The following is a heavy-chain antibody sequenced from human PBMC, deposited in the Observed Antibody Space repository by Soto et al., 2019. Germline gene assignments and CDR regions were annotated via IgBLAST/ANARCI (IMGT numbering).Heavy chain of an antibody. CDR1: GGSFRGYY. V-gene: IGHV4-34*01. CDR2: INHSGST. CDR3: ARVTGAFDI. Sequence: QVQLQQWGAGLLKPSETLSLTCAVYGGSFRGYYWSWIRQAPGKGLEWIGEINHSGSTNYNPSLKSRVTISVDTSKNQFSLKLSSVTAADTGVYYCARVTGAFDIWGQGTMVTVSS. J-gene: IGHJ3*02.